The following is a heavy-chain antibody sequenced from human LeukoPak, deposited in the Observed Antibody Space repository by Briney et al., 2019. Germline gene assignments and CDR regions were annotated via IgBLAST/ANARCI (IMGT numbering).Heavy chain of an antibody. Sequence: GGSLRLSCVVSGLSFNIAWMSWVRQAPGKGLEWIGRIKSRTDGETIDYAEPVRGRFSISRDDSKDTLYLQMNSLTTEDTAVYYCLTDPSYETNNWGQGTLVTVSS. J-gene: IGHJ4*02. D-gene: IGHD3-16*01. CDR3: LTDPSYETNN. CDR1: GLSFNIAW. V-gene: IGHV3-15*01. CDR2: IKSRTDGETI.